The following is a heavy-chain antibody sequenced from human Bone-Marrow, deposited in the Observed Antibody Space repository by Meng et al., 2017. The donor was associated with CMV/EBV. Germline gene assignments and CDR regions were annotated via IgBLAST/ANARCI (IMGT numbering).Heavy chain of an antibody. Sequence: SETLSLTCTVSGGSVSSGSYYWSWIRQPPGKGLEWIGYIYYSGSTNYNPSLKSRVTISVDTSKNQFSLKLSSVTAADTAVYYCARAYCSSTSCSEYWGQGTRVTVSS. CDR2: IYYSGST. V-gene: IGHV4-61*01. CDR1: GGSVSSGSYY. J-gene: IGHJ4*01. D-gene: IGHD2-2*01. CDR3: ARAYCSSTSCSEY.